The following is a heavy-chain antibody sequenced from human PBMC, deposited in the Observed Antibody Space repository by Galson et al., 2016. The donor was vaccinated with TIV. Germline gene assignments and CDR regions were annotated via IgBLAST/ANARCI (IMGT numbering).Heavy chain of an antibody. CDR3: VRTSYDWNSVGYYFDY. CDR2: MYYSGST. Sequence: ETLSLTCSVSGGSINPYYWGWIRQPPGKGLEWIANMYYSGSTNYNPSLKSRVTISLDTTKNQVSLKLNSVTAADTAVYYCVRTSYDWNSVGYYFDYWGQGALVTVSS. J-gene: IGHJ4*02. D-gene: IGHD1-7*01. V-gene: IGHV4-59*01. CDR1: GGSINPYY.